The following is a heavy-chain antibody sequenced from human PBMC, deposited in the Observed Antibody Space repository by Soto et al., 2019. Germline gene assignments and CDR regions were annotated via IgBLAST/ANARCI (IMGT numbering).Heavy chain of an antibody. D-gene: IGHD3-16*01. CDR3: ARGWDRRAYYDAFYYYYDIDV. V-gene: IGHV3-21*01. J-gene: IGHJ6*02. CDR1: AFPLSSYS. Sequence: PLRLSCAASAFPLSSYSMNWVRQSPGNILGRHSSISSSSSYIYYADSLKRRITISRDNAKNSLYLQRNSLRDEDTAGYYCARGWDRRAYYDAFYYYYDIDVWGQGTTDTVSS. CDR2: ISSSSSYI.